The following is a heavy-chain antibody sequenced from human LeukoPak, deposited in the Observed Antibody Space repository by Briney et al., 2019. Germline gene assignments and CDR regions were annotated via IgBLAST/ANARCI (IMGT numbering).Heavy chain of an antibody. V-gene: IGHV1-69*04. D-gene: IGHD5-12*01. CDR2: IIPILGIA. Sequence: ASVKVSCKASGGTFSSYAISWVRQAPGQGLEWMGRIIPILGIANYAQKFQGRVTITADKSTSTAYMGLSSLRSEDTAVYYCARDPGDSGYDWGSDYFDYWGQGTLVTVSS. CDR1: GGTFSSYA. J-gene: IGHJ4*02. CDR3: ARDPGDSGYDWGSDYFDY.